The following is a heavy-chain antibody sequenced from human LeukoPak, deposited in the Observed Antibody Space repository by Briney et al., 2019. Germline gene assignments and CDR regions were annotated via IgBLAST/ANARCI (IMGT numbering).Heavy chain of an antibody. V-gene: IGHV5-51*01. CDR3: ARHAYDILTGYYEDPYFDY. J-gene: IGHJ4*02. CDR2: IYPGDSDT. CDR1: GYSFTKYW. D-gene: IGHD3-9*01. Sequence: GESLKISCKGSGYSFTKYWVGWVRQMPGKGLEWMGIIYPGDSDTRYSPSFQGQVTISADKSISTAYLQWSSLKASDTAMYYCARHAYDILTGYYEDPYFDYWGQGTLVTVSS.